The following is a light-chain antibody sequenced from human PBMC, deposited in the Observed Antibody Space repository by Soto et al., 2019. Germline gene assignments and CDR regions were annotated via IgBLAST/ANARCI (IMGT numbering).Light chain of an antibody. Sequence: EKVLKSSPGTISLEPVERSASSGIARQSVISTYLAWYQQKPGQAPRLLIYGASSRATGIPDRFSGSGSGTDFTLTISRLEPEDFAVYYCQQYGSSPICFGHGTRLEIK. V-gene: IGKV3-20*01. CDR3: QQYGSSPIC. J-gene: IGKJ5*01. CDR2: GAS. CDR1: QSVISTY.